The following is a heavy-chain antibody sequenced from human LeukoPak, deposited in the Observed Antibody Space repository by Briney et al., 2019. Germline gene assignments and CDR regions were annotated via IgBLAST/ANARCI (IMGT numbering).Heavy chain of an antibody. CDR1: GFTFSDYY. CDR2: ISSSGSTI. Sequence: GGSLRLSCAASGFTFSDYYMSWIRQAPGKGLEWVSYISSSGSTIYYADSVKGRFTISRDNAKNSLYLQMNSLRAEDTAVYYCAREVAYYYDSSGYSHDAFDIWGQGTMVTVSS. CDR3: AREVAYYYDSSGYSHDAFDI. D-gene: IGHD3-22*01. J-gene: IGHJ3*02. V-gene: IGHV3-11*01.